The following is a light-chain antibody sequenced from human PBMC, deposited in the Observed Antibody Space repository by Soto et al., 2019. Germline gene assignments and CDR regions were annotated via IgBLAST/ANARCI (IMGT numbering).Light chain of an antibody. Sequence: DIQMTQSPSTLSGSVGDRVTITCRASQTISSWVAWYQQKPGKAPKLLIYKESTLNSGVPSRFSGTGPGTEFTFANRTLQPDDFATYDYQPYNSYSASFGQSTEVVVK. CDR3: QPYNSYSAS. V-gene: IGKV1-5*03. J-gene: IGKJ1*01. CDR2: KES. CDR1: QTISSW.